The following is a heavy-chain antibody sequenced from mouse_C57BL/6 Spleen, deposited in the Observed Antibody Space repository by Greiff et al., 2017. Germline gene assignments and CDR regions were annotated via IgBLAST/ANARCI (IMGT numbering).Heavy chain of an antibody. J-gene: IGHJ2*01. D-gene: IGHD2-4*01. CDR1: GYAFSSSW. CDR2: IYPGDGDT. CDR3: ARGNDYDVFDY. Sequence: QVQLKESGPELVKPGASVKISCKASGYAFSSSWMNWVKQRPGKGLEWIGRIYPGDGDTNYNGKFKGKATLTADKSSSTAYMQLSSLTSEDSAVYFCARGNDYDVFDYWGQGTTLTVSS. V-gene: IGHV1-82*01.